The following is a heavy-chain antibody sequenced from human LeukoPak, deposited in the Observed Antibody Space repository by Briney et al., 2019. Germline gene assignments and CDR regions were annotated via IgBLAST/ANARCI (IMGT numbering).Heavy chain of an antibody. CDR1: GITLSNYG. D-gene: IGHD3-22*01. V-gene: IGHV3-23*01. CDR3: AKRGVVIRVILVGFHKEAYYFDS. J-gene: IGHJ4*02. CDR2: ISDSGGRT. Sequence: GSLRLSCAVSGITLSNYGMSWVRQAPGKGLEWVAGISDSGGRTNYADSVKGRFTISRDNPKNTLYLQMNSLRAEDTAVYFCAKRGVVIRVILVGFHKEAYYFDSWGQGALNTVSS.